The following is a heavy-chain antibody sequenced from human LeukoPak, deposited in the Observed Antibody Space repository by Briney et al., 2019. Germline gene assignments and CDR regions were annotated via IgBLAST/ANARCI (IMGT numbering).Heavy chain of an antibody. CDR3: ARENRNYDFWSGYSIYFDY. CDR1: GFTVSSNY. J-gene: IGHJ4*02. D-gene: IGHD3-3*01. V-gene: IGHV3-66*02. Sequence: GESLRLSCAASGFTVSSNYMSWVRQAPGKGLEWVSVIYSGGSTYYADSVKGRFTISRDNSKNTLYLQMNSLRAEDTAVYYCARENRNYDFWSGYSIYFDYWGQGTLVTVSS. CDR2: IYSGGST.